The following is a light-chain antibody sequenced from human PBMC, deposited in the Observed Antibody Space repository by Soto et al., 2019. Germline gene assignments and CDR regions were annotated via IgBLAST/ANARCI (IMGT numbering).Light chain of an antibody. J-gene: IGLJ1*01. V-gene: IGLV2-14*01. CDR3: SSYTSSGTYV. Sequence: QSVLTQPASVSRSPGQSITISCTGTSSDVGGYEFVSWYQQHPDNAPKLIIYDVSDRPSGESSRFSGSKSANTASLTISGLQAEDEADYYCSSYTSSGTYVFGTGTKVTVL. CDR1: SSDVGGYEF. CDR2: DVS.